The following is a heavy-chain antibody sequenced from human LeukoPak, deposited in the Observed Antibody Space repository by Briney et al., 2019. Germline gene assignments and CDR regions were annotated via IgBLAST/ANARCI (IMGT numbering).Heavy chain of an antibody. CDR1: GFTFSSYW. Sequence: PGGSLRLSCAASGFTFSSYWMSWVRQAPGKGLEWVANIKQDGSEKYYVDSVKGRFTISRDNAKNSLYLQMNSLRAEDTAVYYCATGGGALDSWSGYFYYFDYWGQGTLVTVSS. J-gene: IGHJ4*02. CDR2: IKQDGSEK. V-gene: IGHV3-7*01. CDR3: ATGGGALDSWSGYFYYFDY. D-gene: IGHD3-3*01.